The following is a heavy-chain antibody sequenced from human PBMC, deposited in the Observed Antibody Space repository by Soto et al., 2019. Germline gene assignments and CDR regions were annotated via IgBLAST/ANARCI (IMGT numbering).Heavy chain of an antibody. D-gene: IGHD2-2*01. CDR1: GYSFTSYW. CDR2: IDPSDSYT. V-gene: IGHV5-10-1*01. J-gene: IGHJ6*02. CDR3: ARRGRYCSSTSCYDYYGMDV. Sequence: PGESLKISCKGSGYSFTSYWISWVRQMPGKGLEWMGRIDPSDSYTNYSPSFQGHVTISADKSISTAYLQWSSLKASDTAMYYCARRGRYCSSTSCYDYYGMDVWGQGTTVTVSS.